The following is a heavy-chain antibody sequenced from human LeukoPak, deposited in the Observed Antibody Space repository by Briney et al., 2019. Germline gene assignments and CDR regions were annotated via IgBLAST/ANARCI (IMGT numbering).Heavy chain of an antibody. Sequence: GGSLRLSCAASGFTFSGSAMHWVRQASGKGLEWVGRIRSKANSYATAYAASVKGRFTISRDDSKNTAYLQMNSLKTEDTAVYYCAITYYYDSSGPKWGQGTLVTVSS. V-gene: IGHV3-73*01. CDR2: IRSKANSYAT. CDR1: GFTFSGSA. J-gene: IGHJ4*02. D-gene: IGHD3-22*01. CDR3: AITYYYDSSGPK.